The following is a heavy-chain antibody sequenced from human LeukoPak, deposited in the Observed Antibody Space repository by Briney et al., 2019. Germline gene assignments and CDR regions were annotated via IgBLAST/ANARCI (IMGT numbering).Heavy chain of an antibody. D-gene: IGHD3-10*01. CDR1: GGSISSYY. CDR2: IYYSGST. J-gene: IGHJ6*03. CDR3: ARDSARGDYYMDV. V-gene: IGHV4-59*01. Sequence: SETLSLTCTVSGGSISSYYWSWIRQPPGKGLEWIGYIYYSGSTNYNPSLKSRVTISVDTSKNQFSLKLSSVTAADTAVYYCARDSARGDYYMDVWGKGTTVTISS.